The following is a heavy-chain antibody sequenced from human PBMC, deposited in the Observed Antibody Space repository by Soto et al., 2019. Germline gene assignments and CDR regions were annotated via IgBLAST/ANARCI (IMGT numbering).Heavy chain of an antibody. CDR2: IKQDGGEK. V-gene: IGHV3-7*01. Sequence: EVLLVESGGGLVQPGGSLRLSCAASGFTFSGYWMNWIRQAPGKGLEWVANIKQDGGEKYYVDTVKGRFTTSRDNAKNALDLQRNSMSAEDTAVYYCVRDRWWLVRWGQGTLVTVSS. D-gene: IGHD6-19*01. CDR3: VRDRWWLVR. J-gene: IGHJ4*02. CDR1: GFTFSGYW.